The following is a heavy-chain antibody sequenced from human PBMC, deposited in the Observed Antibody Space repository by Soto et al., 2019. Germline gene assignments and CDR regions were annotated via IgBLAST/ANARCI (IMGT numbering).Heavy chain of an antibody. V-gene: IGHV1-69*06. D-gene: IGHD4-17*01. CDR3: ARDPTDDYGDYESAY. J-gene: IGHJ4*02. CDR1: GGTFSSYA. Sequence: QVQLVQSGAEVEKPGSSVKVSCKASGGTFSSYAISWVRQAPGQGLEWMGGIIPIFGTANYAQKFQGRVTITAENSTSTAYMELSSLRSEDTAVYYCARDPTDDYGDYESAYWGQGTLVTVSS. CDR2: IIPIFGTA.